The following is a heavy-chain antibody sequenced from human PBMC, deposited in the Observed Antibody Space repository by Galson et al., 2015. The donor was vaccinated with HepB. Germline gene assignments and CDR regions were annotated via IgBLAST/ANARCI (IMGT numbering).Heavy chain of an antibody. CDR3: ARDHMITFGGVIPLYNWYDP. CDR2: ISPYNGNT. CDR1: GYSFTSYG. Sequence: SVKVSCKASGYSFTSYGINWLRQAPGQGLEWMGRISPYNGNTKFAEKFKDRVTMTTDTSTTTGYMELRSLTTDDTAVYYCARDHMITFGGVIPLYNWYDPWGQGTLITVSS. V-gene: IGHV1-18*01. J-gene: IGHJ5*02. D-gene: IGHD3-16*02.